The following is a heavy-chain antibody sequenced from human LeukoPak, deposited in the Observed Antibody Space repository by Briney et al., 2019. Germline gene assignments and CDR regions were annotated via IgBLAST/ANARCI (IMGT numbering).Heavy chain of an antibody. CDR1: GFTFFSYS. CDR3: ARDSCSGGSCYSSLDYYYYYYMDV. Sequence: GGSLRLSCAASGFTFFSYSMSWVRQAPGKGLEWVSSISSSTSDIYYAESVKGRFTISRDNATNSLYLQMNSLRAEDTAVYYCARDSCSGGSCYSSLDYYYYYYMDVWGKGTTVIVSS. J-gene: IGHJ6*03. CDR2: ISSSTSDI. D-gene: IGHD2-15*01. V-gene: IGHV3-21*01.